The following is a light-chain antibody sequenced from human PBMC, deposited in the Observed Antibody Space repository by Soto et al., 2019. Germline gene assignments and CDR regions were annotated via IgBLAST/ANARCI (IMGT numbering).Light chain of an antibody. V-gene: IGKV1-5*03. CDR2: GAS. CDR3: QHYNSYPWT. CDR1: QNIDRW. Sequence: DIQMTQSPSTLSASVGDRVTITCRASQNIDRWLAWYQQKPGKAPNLLIYGASSLESGVPSRFSGSVSGTEFTLTLSSLRPDDFANYYCQHYNSYPWTFGQGTKVEIK. J-gene: IGKJ1*01.